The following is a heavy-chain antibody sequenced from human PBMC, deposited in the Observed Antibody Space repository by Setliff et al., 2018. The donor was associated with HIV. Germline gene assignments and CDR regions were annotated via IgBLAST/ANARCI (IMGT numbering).Heavy chain of an antibody. D-gene: IGHD6-19*01. CDR3: ARHHSSAPLRRWDNYYMDV. CDR2: IYYSGST. CDR1: GGSISSSSYY. V-gene: IGHV4-39*01. J-gene: IGHJ6*03. Sequence: PSETLSLTCTVSGGSISSSSYYWGWVRQPPGKGLEWIGSIYYSGSTYYNPSLRSRVTISVDTSKNQFSLKLTSVTAADTAVYYCARHHSSAPLRRWDNYYMDVWGKGTTVTVSS.